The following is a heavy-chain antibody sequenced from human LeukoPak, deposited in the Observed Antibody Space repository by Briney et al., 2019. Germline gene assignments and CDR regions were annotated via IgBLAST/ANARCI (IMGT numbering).Heavy chain of an antibody. Sequence: PGGSLTLSCAASGFTVSSNYMSWVRRAPGKGLEWVSVIYRGGSTYYADSLKGRFIISRDNSKNTLYLQMNSLRAEDTAVYYCAKDMNSWRDGSGLGDYFDYWGQGTLVTVSS. CDR2: IYRGGST. CDR1: GFTVSSNY. V-gene: IGHV3-53*01. J-gene: IGHJ4*02. D-gene: IGHD6-19*01. CDR3: AKDMNSWRDGSGLGDYFDY.